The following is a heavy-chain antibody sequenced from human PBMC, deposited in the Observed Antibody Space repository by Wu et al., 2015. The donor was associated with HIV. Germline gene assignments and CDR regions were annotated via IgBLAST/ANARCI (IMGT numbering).Heavy chain of an antibody. CDR2: IVPVYNIP. J-gene: IGHJ6*03. CDR1: GDTFNKYA. D-gene: IGHD5-12*01. CDR3: ASGRYSGYDSPRVYYYYMDV. V-gene: IGHV1-69*14. Sequence: QVQLVQSGAGVRKPGSSVMVSCKASGDTFNKYAINWVRQAPGQGLEWMGGIVPVYNIPNYAEKFQDRVTITADRSTSTAYMELSSLRSADTAIYYCASGRYSGYDSPRVYYYYMDVWGLGTTVIVSS.